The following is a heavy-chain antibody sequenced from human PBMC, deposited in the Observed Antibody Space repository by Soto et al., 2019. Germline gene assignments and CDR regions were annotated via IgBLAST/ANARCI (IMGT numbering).Heavy chain of an antibody. V-gene: IGHV3-30-3*01. CDR1: GFTFSSYA. CDR3: ARDWDRYCSGGSCSRFDP. CDR2: ISYDGSNK. Sequence: QVQLVESGGGVVQPGRSLRLSCAASGFTFSSYAMHWVRQAPGKGLEWVAVISYDGSNKYYADSVKSRFTISRDNSKNTLYLQMNSLRAEDTAVYYCARDWDRYCSGGSCSRFDPWGQGNLVTVSS. D-gene: IGHD2-15*01. J-gene: IGHJ5*02.